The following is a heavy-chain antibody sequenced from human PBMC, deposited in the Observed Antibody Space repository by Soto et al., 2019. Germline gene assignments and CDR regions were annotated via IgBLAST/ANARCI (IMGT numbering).Heavy chain of an antibody. J-gene: IGHJ4*02. V-gene: IGHV1-18*01. Sequence: QVQLVQSGAEVKKPGASVKVSCKASGYTFASYGITWVRQASGQGLEWMGWISTYNGNTNYARKLQGRVTMTTYTSSSTAYMELRSLRSDDTAVYYCARTDSRPQDFDYWGQGTLVTVSS. CDR1: GYTFASYG. CDR2: ISTYNGNT. CDR3: ARTDSRPQDFDY. D-gene: IGHD3-22*01.